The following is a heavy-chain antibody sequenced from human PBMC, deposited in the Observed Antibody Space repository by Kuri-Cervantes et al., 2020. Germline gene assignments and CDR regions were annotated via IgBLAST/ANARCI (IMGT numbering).Heavy chain of an antibody. J-gene: IGHJ3*02. CDR2: IIPIFGTA. Sequence: SVKVSCKASGGTFSSYAISWVRQAPGQGLEWMGGIIPIFGTANYAQKFQGRVTITTDESTSTAYMELSSLRSEDTAVYYCARGVGVLWFGELSHAFDIWGQGTMVTVSS. CDR1: GGTFSSYA. CDR3: ARGVGVLWFGELSHAFDI. D-gene: IGHD3-10*01. V-gene: IGHV1-69*05.